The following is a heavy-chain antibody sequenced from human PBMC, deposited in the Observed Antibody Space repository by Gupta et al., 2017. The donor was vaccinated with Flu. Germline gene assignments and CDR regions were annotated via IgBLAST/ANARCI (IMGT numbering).Heavy chain of an antibody. CDR2: IYSGGST. V-gene: IGHV3-53*01. D-gene: IGHD6-6*01. J-gene: IGHJ4*02. Sequence: RQAPGKGLEWVSVIYSGGSTYYADSVKGRFTISRDNSKNTLYLQMNSLRAEDTAVYYCASARISGSSSGNDYWGQGTLVTVSS. CDR3: ASARISGSSSGNDY.